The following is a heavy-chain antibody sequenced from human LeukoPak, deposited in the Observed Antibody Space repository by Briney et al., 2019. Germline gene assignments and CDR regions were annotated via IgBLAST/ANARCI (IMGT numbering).Heavy chain of an antibody. J-gene: IGHJ5*02. D-gene: IGHD4-17*01. CDR3: ARAGTNDYGDLAGWFDP. CDR1: RGSITSSY. CDR2: IYYSGGT. Sequence: SETLSLTCTVSRGSITSSYRSWIRQPPGKGLEWIGYIYYSGGTNYNPSLKSRVTISVGTSKNRFSLKLRSVTAADTAVYYCARAGTNDYGDLAGWFDPWGQGTLVIVSS. V-gene: IGHV4-59*01.